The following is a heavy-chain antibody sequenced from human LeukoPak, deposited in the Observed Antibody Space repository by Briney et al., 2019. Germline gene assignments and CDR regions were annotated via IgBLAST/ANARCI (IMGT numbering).Heavy chain of an antibody. CDR2: IYYSGST. CDR3: ARGAHIVVVTLPMDV. J-gene: IGHJ6*04. V-gene: IGHV4-39*01. CDR1: GGSISSSSYY. D-gene: IGHD2-21*02. Sequence: PSETLSLTCTVSGGSISSSSYYWGWIRQPPGKGLEWIGSIYYSGSTYYNPSLKSRVTISVDTSKNQFSLKLSSVTAADTAVYYCARGAHIVVVTLPMDVWGKGTTVTVSS.